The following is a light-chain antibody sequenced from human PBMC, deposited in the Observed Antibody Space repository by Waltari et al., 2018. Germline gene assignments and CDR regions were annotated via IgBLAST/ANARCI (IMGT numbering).Light chain of an antibody. CDR1: QNIGNY. CDR2: GAA. CDR3: QHHVRLPAT. Sequence: IVLTQSPGTLSLSPGGRATLPCRASQNIGNYLAWYQQKPGQAPRLRIYGAASRAAGIPDRFSGSGSGADFSLTISRLEPEDFAVYYCQHHVRLPATFGQGTKV. J-gene: IGKJ1*01. V-gene: IGKV3-20*01.